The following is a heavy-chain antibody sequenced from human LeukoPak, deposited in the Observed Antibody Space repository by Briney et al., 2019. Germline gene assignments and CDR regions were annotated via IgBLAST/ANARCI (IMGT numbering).Heavy chain of an antibody. CDR2: IYYSGST. Sequence: KSSETLSLTCTVSGGSISSSSYYWGWIRQPPGKGREGSGSIYYSGSTYYNPSVKSRFTISVDTSKNQLSLKLSSVTAADTAVYYCATTYSSGWYNYYYYMDVWGKGTTVTVSS. CDR3: ATTYSSGWYNYYYYMDV. J-gene: IGHJ6*03. CDR1: GGSISSSSYY. D-gene: IGHD6-19*01. V-gene: IGHV4-39*01.